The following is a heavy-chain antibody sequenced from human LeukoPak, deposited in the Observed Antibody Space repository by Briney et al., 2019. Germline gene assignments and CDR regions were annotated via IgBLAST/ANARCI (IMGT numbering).Heavy chain of an antibody. V-gene: IGHV3-23*01. CDR2: ISGSGDNT. CDR3: AKPLGYCSSTNCFYYYGMDV. Sequence: GGSLRLSCAASGFTFSSFAMSWVRQAPGKGLEWVSGISGSGDNTYYADSVKGRFTISRDNSKNTLYLQVTSLRAEDTAVYYCAKPLGYCSSTNCFYYYGMDVWGQGTTVTVSS. CDR1: GFTFSSFA. J-gene: IGHJ6*02. D-gene: IGHD2-2*01.